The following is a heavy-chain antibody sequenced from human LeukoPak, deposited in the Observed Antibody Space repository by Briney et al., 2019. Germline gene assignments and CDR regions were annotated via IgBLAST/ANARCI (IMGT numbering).Heavy chain of an antibody. D-gene: IGHD3-10*01. Sequence: PGGSLRLSCAASGFTFSNYVMNWVRQAPGKGLEWVAVIWYDGSNKFYEDSVKGRFSVSRDNSKNTLHLQMNSLGAEDTAVYYCARDYEGYSGSYYNAFDYWGQGTLVTVSS. J-gene: IGHJ4*02. CDR3: ARDYEGYSGSYYNAFDY. CDR2: IWYDGSNK. V-gene: IGHV3-33*01. CDR1: GFTFSNYV.